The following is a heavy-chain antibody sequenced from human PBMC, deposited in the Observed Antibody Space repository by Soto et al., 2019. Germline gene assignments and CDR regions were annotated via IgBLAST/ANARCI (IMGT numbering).Heavy chain of an antibody. Sequence: QVQLVQSGAEVKKPGSSVKVSCKVSGGTFSNYAIDWVRLAPGHGLEWMGGIVPIFGTTYYTQKFQGRANISPDVSTTTAYLEMSSLRSEDTAIYYCARVEAVAGLYNYHGLDVWGQGTAVTVSS. CDR1: GGTFSNYA. V-gene: IGHV1-69*05. D-gene: IGHD6-19*01. CDR3: ARVEAVAGLYNYHGLDV. J-gene: IGHJ6*02. CDR2: IVPIFGTT.